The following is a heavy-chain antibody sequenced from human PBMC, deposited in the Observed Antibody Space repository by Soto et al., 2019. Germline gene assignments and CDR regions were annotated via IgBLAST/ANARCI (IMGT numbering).Heavy chain of an antibody. D-gene: IGHD3-16*01. CDR3: AKGILSATIGPYAMDV. CDR2: ISYDGNYI. CDR1: GFAFSSYA. V-gene: IGHV3-30*18. Sequence: QVQLVESGGGVVQPGASLRLSCEASGFAFSSYAMHWVRQAPGKGLEWVGVISYDGNYIYYADSVKGRFTISRDNSTNTLYVQVNSLRPEDTAVYYCAKGILSATIGPYAMDVLGQGTTVTVSS. J-gene: IGHJ6*02.